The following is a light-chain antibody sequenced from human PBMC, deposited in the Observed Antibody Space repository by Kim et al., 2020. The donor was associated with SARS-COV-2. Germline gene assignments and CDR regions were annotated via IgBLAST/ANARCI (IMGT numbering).Light chain of an antibody. CDR1: HSDVRSYHL. J-gene: IGLJ1*01. CDR3: SSYAADSTYV. CDR2: EVS. V-gene: IGLV2-23*02. Sequence: GDSFTFSCTGTHSDVRSYHLVSWYQQHPGKAPILMIYEVSKRPSGVSNRFSGSKSGNTSSLTISGIQAEDEADYYCSSYAADSTYVFGTGTKVTVL.